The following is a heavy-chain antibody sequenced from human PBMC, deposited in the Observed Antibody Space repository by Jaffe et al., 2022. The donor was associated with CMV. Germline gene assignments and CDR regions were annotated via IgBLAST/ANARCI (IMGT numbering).Heavy chain of an antibody. V-gene: IGHV1-24*01. CDR3: TTDVVSLAVGYGGRFDC. CDR2: FDPEVGEM. D-gene: IGHD1-26*01. CDR1: GYTLPDVA. J-gene: IGHJ5*01. Sequence: QVQLVQSGAEVKKPGASVTVSCKVSGYTLPDVAIHWVRQAPGKGLEWMGGFDPEVGEMIYSQKFQGRLTVTEDTPTDTAYMEMTGLKSEDTAVYYCTTDVVSLAVGYGGRFDCWGQGTLVIVSS.